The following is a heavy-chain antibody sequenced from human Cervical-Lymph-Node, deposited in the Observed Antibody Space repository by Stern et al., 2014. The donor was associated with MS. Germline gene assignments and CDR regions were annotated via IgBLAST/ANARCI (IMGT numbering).Heavy chain of an antibody. D-gene: IGHD6-6*01. V-gene: IGHV5-51*01. CDR2: IYPVDSDT. J-gene: IGHJ3*02. Sequence: EVQLVESGAEVNKPGESLKISCKGSGYSFPNYWIAWVRQMPGKGLEWMGIIYPVDSDTRYSPSFQGQVTISADKSINTAYLQWSSLKAADSAMYYCARLAARPLGDDTFDIWGQGTMVTVSS. CDR3: ARLAARPLGDDTFDI. CDR1: GYSFPNYW.